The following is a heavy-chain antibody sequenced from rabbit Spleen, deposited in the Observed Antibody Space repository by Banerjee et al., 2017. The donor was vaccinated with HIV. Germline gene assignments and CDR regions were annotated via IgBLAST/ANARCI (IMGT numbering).Heavy chain of an antibody. V-gene: IGHV1S40*01. J-gene: IGHJ6*01. CDR3: ARDTSSSFSSYGMDL. Sequence: QSLEESGGDLVKPGASLTLTCTASGVSFTSNSYMCWVRQAPGKGLEWIACIDTGISGFTYFATWAKGRFTCSKTSSTTVTLQMTRLTAADTATYFCARDTSSSFSSYGMDLWGQGTLVTVS. D-gene: IGHD1-1*01. CDR2: IDTGISGFT. CDR1: GVSFTSNSY.